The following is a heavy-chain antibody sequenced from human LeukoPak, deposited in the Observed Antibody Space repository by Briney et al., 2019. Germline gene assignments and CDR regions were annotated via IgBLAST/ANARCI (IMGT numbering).Heavy chain of an antibody. CDR3: AAGGGHGDYYN. CDR2: IYYSGST. Sequence: SETLSLTCTVYGGSISSSSYYWGWIRQPPGKGLEWIGSIYYSGSTYYNPYLKSRVTISVDTSKNQFSLKLSSVTAADTAVYYCAAGGGHGDYYNWGQGTLVTVSS. J-gene: IGHJ4*02. D-gene: IGHD4-17*01. V-gene: IGHV4-39*01. CDR1: GGSISSSSYY.